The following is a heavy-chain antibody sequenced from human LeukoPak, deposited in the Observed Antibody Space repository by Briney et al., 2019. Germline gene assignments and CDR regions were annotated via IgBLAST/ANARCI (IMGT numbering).Heavy chain of an antibody. CDR1: GYTFIGYY. V-gene: IGHV1-2*02. Sequence: ASVKVSCKASGYTFIGYYMHWVRQAPGQGLEWMGWINPNSGGTNFAQKFQGRVTMTRDTSINIVYMESTRLTSDDAAVYYCARTRAVPGNFDYWGPGTLVTVSS. CDR3: ARTRAVPGNFDY. CDR2: INPNSGGT. D-gene: IGHD6-19*01. J-gene: IGHJ4*02.